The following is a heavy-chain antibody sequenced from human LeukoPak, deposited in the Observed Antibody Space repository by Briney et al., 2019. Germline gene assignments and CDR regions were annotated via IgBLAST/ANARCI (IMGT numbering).Heavy chain of an antibody. J-gene: IGHJ4*02. CDR1: GGSISSSSYY. CDR2: IYYSGST. Sequence: SETLSLTCTVSGGSISSSSYYWGWIRQPPGKGLEWIGSIYYSGSTYYNPSLKSRVTISVDTSKNQFSLKLSSVTAADTAVYYCARLQVVPAVTTDYFDYWGQGTLVTVSS. CDR3: ARLQVVPAVTTDYFDY. D-gene: IGHD2-2*01. V-gene: IGHV4-39*01.